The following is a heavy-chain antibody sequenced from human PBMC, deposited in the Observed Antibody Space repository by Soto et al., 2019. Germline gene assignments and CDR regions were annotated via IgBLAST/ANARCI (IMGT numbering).Heavy chain of an antibody. Sequence: GESLKISCAASGVTVSSNYMSWVRQAPGKGLEWVSVIYSGGSTYYADSVKGRFTISRDNSKNTLYLQMNSLRAEDTAVYYCARDGRYCSGGSCYYFDYWGQGTLVTVSS. J-gene: IGHJ4*02. CDR2: IYSGGST. CDR3: ARDGRYCSGGSCYYFDY. CDR1: GVTVSSNY. D-gene: IGHD2-15*01. V-gene: IGHV3-66*01.